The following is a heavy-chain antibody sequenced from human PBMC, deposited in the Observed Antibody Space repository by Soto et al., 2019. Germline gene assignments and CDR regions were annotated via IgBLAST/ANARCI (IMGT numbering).Heavy chain of an antibody. D-gene: IGHD6-13*01. CDR3: ARDQGVAAAGITWFDP. CDR1: GASMNIYH. J-gene: IGHJ5*02. Sequence: SETLSLTCTVSGASMNIYHWSWIRQPAGKGLEWIGHIHSSGSTNYNPSLKSRVTMSVDTSKNQFSLRLMSLTAADTAVYYCARDQGVAAAGITWFDPWGQGYVVTVSS. CDR2: IHSSGST. V-gene: IGHV4-4*07.